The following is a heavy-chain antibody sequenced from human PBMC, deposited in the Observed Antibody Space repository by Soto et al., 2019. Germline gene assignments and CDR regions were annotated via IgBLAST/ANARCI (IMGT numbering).Heavy chain of an antibody. CDR1: GFTFSTYN. Sequence: EVQLVESGGGLVQPRGSLRLSCAASGFTFSTYNMNWVRQTPGKGLEWVSYISSSGNSMYYADSVKGRFTVSRDNAENSLYLQMNSLRAEDTAVYYCARRAASGRHFDHWGQGTLVSVSS. CDR3: ARRAASGRHFDH. V-gene: IGHV3-48*04. CDR2: ISSSGNSM. D-gene: IGHD6-13*01. J-gene: IGHJ4*02.